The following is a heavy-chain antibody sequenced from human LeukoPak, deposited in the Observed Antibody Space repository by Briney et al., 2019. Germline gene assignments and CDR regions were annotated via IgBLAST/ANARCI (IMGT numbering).Heavy chain of an antibody. J-gene: IGHJ4*02. CDR1: GFTFAEYS. CDR3: TKEHSSGWPTIDC. CDR2: INRNGGAI. D-gene: IGHD6-19*01. V-gene: IGHV3-43*01. Sequence: GGSLRLSCSASGFTFAEYSMHWVRQAPGKGLEWVSVINRNGGAIQYADSVKGRFIISRDNSKNSLYLQMNSLRTEDTALYYCTKEHSSGWPTIDCWGQGTLVTVSS.